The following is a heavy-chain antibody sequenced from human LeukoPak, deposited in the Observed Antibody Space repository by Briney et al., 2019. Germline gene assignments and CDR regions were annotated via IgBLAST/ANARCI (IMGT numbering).Heavy chain of an antibody. CDR3: ARAYCSSTSCYNSAWDHYFDY. V-gene: IGHV4-59*08. Sequence: SETLSLTCTVSGGSISSYYWSWIRQPPGKGLEWIGYIYYSGSTNYNPSLKSRVTISVDTSKNQFSLKLSSVTAADTAVYYCARAYCSSTSCYNSAWDHYFDYWGQGTLVTVSS. CDR2: IYYSGST. J-gene: IGHJ4*02. D-gene: IGHD2-2*02. CDR1: GGSISSYY.